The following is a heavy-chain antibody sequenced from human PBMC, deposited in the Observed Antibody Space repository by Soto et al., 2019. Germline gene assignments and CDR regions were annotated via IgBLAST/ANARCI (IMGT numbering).Heavy chain of an antibody. CDR1: GFTFSSYG. J-gene: IGHJ5*02. Sequence: QVQLVESGGGVVQPGRSLRLSCAASGFTFSSYGMHWVRQAPGKGLEWVAVIWYDGSNKYYADSVKGRFTISRDNSKIVLYLQMNSLRAEDRSVYYGASGFGDHVENDWFCPWGQGNLVTGS. CDR2: IWYDGSNK. D-gene: IGHD3-16*01. V-gene: IGHV3-33*01. CDR3: ASGFGDHVENDWFCP.